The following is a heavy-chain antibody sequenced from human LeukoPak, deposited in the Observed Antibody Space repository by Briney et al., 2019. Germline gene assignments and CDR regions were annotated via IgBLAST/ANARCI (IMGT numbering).Heavy chain of an antibody. V-gene: IGHV4-34*01. CDR2: INHSGST. J-gene: IGHJ4*02. D-gene: IGHD6-19*01. Sequence: SETLSLTCAVYGRSFSGYYCSWIRQPPGKGLEWIGEINHSGSTNYNPTLKSRVTISVDTSKNQFSLKLSSVTAADTAVYYCARGFSGWYHNSNDYWGQGTLVTVSS. CDR3: ARGFSGWYHNSNDY. CDR1: GRSFSGYY.